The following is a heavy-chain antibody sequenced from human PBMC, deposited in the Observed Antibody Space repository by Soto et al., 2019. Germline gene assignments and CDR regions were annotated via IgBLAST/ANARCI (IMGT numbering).Heavy chain of an antibody. CDR3: ARAYDSSGYYRLAAFDI. CDR2: IYYSGST. D-gene: IGHD3-22*01. Sequence: SETLSLTRTVSGGSISSGGYYWGWIRQHPGKGLEWIGYIYYSGSTYYNPSLKSRVTISVDTSKNQFSLKLSSVTAADTAVYYCARAYDSSGYYRLAAFDIWGQGTMVTVSS. CDR1: GGSISSGGYY. J-gene: IGHJ3*02. V-gene: IGHV4-31*03.